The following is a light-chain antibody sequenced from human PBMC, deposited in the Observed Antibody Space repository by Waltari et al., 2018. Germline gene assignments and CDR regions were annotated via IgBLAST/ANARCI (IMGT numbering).Light chain of an antibody. CDR2: LAS. V-gene: IGKV1-27*01. CDR3: QRYNSAPWT. J-gene: IGKJ1*01. CDR1: QDISDDY. Sequence: DFQMTQSPSSLSASVGDPVTITCRASQDISDDYLAWYQQQPGKSPELLIYLASTLQFGVPSRFRGSGSGKDFTLTITSLQPEDVATYYCQRYNSAPWTFGQGTKV.